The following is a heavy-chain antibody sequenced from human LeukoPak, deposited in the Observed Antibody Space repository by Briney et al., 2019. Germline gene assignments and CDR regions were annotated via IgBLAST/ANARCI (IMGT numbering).Heavy chain of an antibody. D-gene: IGHD3-22*01. CDR2: IYPGDSDT. CDR3: ARQFRDSSGYYSYYFDY. CDR1: GYSFTTYW. V-gene: IGHV5-51*01. J-gene: IGHJ4*02. Sequence: PGESLKISCKGSGYSFTTYWIGWVRQMPGRGLEWMGIIYPGDSDTRYSPSLQGQVTISADKSISTAYLQWSSLKASDTAMHYCARQFRDSSGYYSYYFDYWGQGTLVTVSS.